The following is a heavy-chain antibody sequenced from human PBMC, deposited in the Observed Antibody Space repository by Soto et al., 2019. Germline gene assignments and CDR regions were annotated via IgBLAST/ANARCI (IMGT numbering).Heavy chain of an antibody. V-gene: IGHV4-34*01. Sequence: ETLSLTCAVYGGSFSGYYWTWIRQPPGKGLEWIGEINGSGGTDYNPSLKSRVTISLDTSKNQLSLKLSSVTAADTAVYYCAGGRKGFSSSCYVDWGQGTLVTVS. J-gene: IGHJ4*02. CDR3: AGGRKGFSSSCYVD. D-gene: IGHD6-13*01. CDR2: INGSGGT. CDR1: GGSFSGYY.